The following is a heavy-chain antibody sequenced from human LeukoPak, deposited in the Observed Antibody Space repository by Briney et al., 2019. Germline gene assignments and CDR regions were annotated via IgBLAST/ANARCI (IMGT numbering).Heavy chain of an antibody. V-gene: IGHV3-53*01. CDR2: IYSGGST. CDR3: ASPGGYYDSSGPGY. D-gene: IGHD3-22*01. Sequence: GSLRLSCAASGFTVSSNYMSWVRQAPGKGLEWVSVIYSGGSTYYADSVKGRFTISRDNSKNTLYLQMNSLRAEDTAVYYCASPGGYYDSSGPGYWGQGTLVTVSS. J-gene: IGHJ4*02. CDR1: GFTVSSNY.